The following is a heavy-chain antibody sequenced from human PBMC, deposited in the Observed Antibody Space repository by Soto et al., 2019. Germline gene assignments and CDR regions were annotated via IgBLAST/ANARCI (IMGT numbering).Heavy chain of an antibody. D-gene: IGHD6-13*01. J-gene: IGHJ6*02. CDR2: IYHSGST. CDR3: ARAQNIAAAGSYYYGMDV. CDR1: GGSISSSNW. V-gene: IGHV4-4*02. Sequence: PSETLSLTCAVSGGSISSSNWWSWVRQPPGKGLEWIGEIYHSGSTNYNPSLKSRVTISVDKSKNQFSLKLSSVTAADTAVYYCARAQNIAAAGSYYYGMDVWGQGTTVT.